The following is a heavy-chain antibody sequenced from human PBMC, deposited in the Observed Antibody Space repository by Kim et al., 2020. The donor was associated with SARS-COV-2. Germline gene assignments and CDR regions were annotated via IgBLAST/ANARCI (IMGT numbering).Heavy chain of an antibody. Sequence: RFTISRENSKNALYLQMNSLRAEDTAVYYCARDDPGLGYCSSTSCYCLDYWGQGTLVTVSS. CDR3: ARDDPGLGYCSSTSCYCLDY. V-gene: IGHV3-30*01. D-gene: IGHD2-2*01. J-gene: IGHJ4*02.